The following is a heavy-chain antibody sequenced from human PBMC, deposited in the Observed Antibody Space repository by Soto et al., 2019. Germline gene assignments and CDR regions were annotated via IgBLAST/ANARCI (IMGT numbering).Heavy chain of an antibody. Sequence: GGSLRLSCAASGCTFTNYWVHWVRQVPGKGLVWVSRINSDGSNTNYADSVRGRFTISGDNAKNTLYLQMNSLRADDMAVYYCARAVSQRYDYWGQGTVVTVSS. CDR2: INSDGSNT. J-gene: IGHJ4*02. CDR3: ARAVSQRYDY. V-gene: IGHV3-74*01. D-gene: IGHD2-2*01. CDR1: GCTFTNYW.